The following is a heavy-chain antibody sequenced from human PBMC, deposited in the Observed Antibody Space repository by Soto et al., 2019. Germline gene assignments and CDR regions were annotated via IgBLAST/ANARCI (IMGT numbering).Heavy chain of an antibody. J-gene: IGHJ5*02. CDR2: INAGNGNT. Sequence: ASVKVSCKASGYTFTSYAMHWVRQAPGQRLEWMGWINAGNGNTKYSQKFQGRVTITRDTSASTAYMELSSLRSEDTAVCYCARVPLAAAGLNWFDPWGQGTLVTVSA. CDR1: GYTFTSYA. V-gene: IGHV1-3*01. D-gene: IGHD6-13*01. CDR3: ARVPLAAAGLNWFDP.